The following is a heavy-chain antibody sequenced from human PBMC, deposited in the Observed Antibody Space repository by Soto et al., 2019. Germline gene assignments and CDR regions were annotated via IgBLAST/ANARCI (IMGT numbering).Heavy chain of an antibody. D-gene: IGHD4-17*01. Sequence: EVQLVESGGGLVQPGGSLRLSCAASGFTFSSYDMHWVRQATGKGLEWVSAIGTAGDTYYPGSVKGRFTISRENAKNSLYLQMNSLRDEDTAVYYCARGRGSYGDYEENWFDPWGQGTLVTVSS. CDR1: GFTFSSYD. CDR3: ARGRGSYGDYEENWFDP. CDR2: IGTAGDT. J-gene: IGHJ5*02. V-gene: IGHV3-13*01.